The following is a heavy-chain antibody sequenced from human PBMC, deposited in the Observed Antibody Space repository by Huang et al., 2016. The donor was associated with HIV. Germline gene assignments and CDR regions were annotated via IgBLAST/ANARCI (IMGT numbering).Heavy chain of an antibody. CDR1: GGAFRGSS. Sequence: QVQLKQWGAGLLKPSETLSLTCAVYGGAFRGSSWTWIRQFPDKGLEWIGDINHNGKIIYTPSLSARVTISTDTSKKHFSLHLTSVTAADTALYYCARGFNYYASDNLGVYYFDSWGLGTLVTVSP. CDR3: ARGFNYYASDNLGVYYFDS. J-gene: IGHJ4*02. CDR2: INHNGKI. V-gene: IGHV4-34*02. D-gene: IGHD3-10*01.